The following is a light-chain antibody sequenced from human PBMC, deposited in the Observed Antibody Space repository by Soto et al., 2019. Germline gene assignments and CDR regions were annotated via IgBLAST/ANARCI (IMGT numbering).Light chain of an antibody. V-gene: IGLV1-40*01. J-gene: IGLJ2*01. CDR2: GNS. CDR1: SSNIGAGYD. CDR3: QSYDSSLSGPRV. Sequence: QAVVTQPPSVSGAPGQRVTISCTGCSSNIGAGYDVHWYQQLPGTAPKLLIYGNSNRPSGVPDRFSGSKSGTSASLAITGLQAQDEADYSCQSYDSSLSGPRVFGGGTKLTVL.